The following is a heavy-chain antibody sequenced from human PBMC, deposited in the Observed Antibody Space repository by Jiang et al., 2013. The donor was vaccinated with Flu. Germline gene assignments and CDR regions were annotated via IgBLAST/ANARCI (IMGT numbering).Heavy chain of an antibody. CDR3: ARTSGEVGATRDWYFDL. J-gene: IGHJ2*01. CDR1: GYTFTSYG. V-gene: IGHV1-18*01. D-gene: IGHD1-26*01. CDR2: ISAYNGNT. Sequence: SVKVSCKASGYTFTSYGISWVRQAPGQGLEWMGWISAYNGNTNYAQKLQGRVTMTTDTSTSTAYMELRSLRSDDTAVYYCARTSGEVGATRDWYFDLWGRGTLVTVSS.